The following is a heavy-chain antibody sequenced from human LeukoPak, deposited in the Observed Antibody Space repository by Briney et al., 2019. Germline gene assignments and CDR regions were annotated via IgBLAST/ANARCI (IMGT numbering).Heavy chain of an antibody. Sequence: GESLRISRKGSGYRFNSYWISWVRQMPGKGLECMGRIDPSDSYNNFSPSFQGHVTISADKSISTAYLQWSSLKASDTAMYYCARHWGYSGYDQLYFDYWGQGTLVTVSS. V-gene: IGHV5-10-1*01. D-gene: IGHD5-12*01. J-gene: IGHJ4*02. CDR3: ARHWGYSGYDQLYFDY. CDR1: GYRFNSYW. CDR2: IDPSDSYN.